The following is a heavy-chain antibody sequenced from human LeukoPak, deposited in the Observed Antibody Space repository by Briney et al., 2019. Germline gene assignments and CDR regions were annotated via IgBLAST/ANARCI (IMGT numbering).Heavy chain of an antibody. CDR1: GFTFTTYA. J-gene: IGHJ4*02. V-gene: IGHV3-48*01. Sequence: GGSLRLSCGASGFTFTTYAMTWVRQAPGKGLEWVSYISSSSSTIYYADSVKGRFTISRDNAKNSPYLQMNSLRAEDTAVYYCARDRARSKDYWGQGTLVTVSS. CDR3: ARDRARSKDY. CDR2: ISSSSSTI. D-gene: IGHD2-2*01.